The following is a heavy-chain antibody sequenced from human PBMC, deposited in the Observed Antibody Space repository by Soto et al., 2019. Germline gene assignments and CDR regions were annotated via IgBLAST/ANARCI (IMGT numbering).Heavy chain of an antibody. CDR1: GYTFTSYG. V-gene: IGHV1-18*01. D-gene: IGHD2-8*01. J-gene: IGHJ6*02. CDR3: ARDPYHVLMVNAPNLYGMDV. Sequence: ASVKVSCKASGYTFTSYGISWVRQAPVQGLEWMGWISAYNGNTNYAQKLQGRVTMTTDTSTTTAYMELRSLRSDDTAVYYCARDPYHVLMVNAPNLYGMDVWGQGTTVTVSS. CDR2: ISAYNGNT.